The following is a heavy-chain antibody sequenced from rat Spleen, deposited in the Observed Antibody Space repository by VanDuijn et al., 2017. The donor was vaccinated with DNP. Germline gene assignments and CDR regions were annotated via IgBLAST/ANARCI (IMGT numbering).Heavy chain of an antibody. J-gene: IGHJ2*01. Sequence: QVQMKETGPGLVQTIQTLSVTCTVSGFSLTNYGVHWVRQAPGKGLEWVGIIWGDGNTNYNSALKSRLSISRDTSKSQVFLTMNSLQIYDTAVYFCARSGYGYNLDYWGQGVMVTVSS. CDR3: ARSGYGYNLDY. V-gene: IGHV2-77*01. CDR1: GFSLTNYG. CDR2: IWGDGNT. D-gene: IGHD1-9*01.